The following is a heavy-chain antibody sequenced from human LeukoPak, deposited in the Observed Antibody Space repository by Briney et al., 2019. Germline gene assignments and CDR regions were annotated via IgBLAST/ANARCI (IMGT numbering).Heavy chain of an antibody. J-gene: IGHJ5*02. CDR2: LYYSGST. CDR1: GGPISTYS. D-gene: IGHD6-19*01. Sequence: SETLPLTCTVSGGPISTYSWTWIRQPPGKGLEWIGNLYYSGSTNYNPSLKSRVNISIDTSKNQFSLKVSSVPAADTAVYYCARAHSSGWPHMFDPWGQGTLVTVPS. CDR3: ARAHSSGWPHMFDP. V-gene: IGHV4-59*01.